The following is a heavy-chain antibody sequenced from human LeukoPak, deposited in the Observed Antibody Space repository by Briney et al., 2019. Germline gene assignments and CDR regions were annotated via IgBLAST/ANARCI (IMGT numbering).Heavy chain of an antibody. CDR1: GGSISSGGYY. D-gene: IGHD1-1*01. J-gene: IGHJ4*02. CDR3: ACTTADPFDY. CDR2: MFNSGSP. Sequence: SQTLSLTCIVSGGSISSGGYYWSWIRQHPGKGLEWIGYMFNSGSPYYNPSLKSRVTLSVDTSQNQFSLKLSSVIAADTAVYYCACTTADPFDYWGQGTLVTVSS. V-gene: IGHV4-31*02.